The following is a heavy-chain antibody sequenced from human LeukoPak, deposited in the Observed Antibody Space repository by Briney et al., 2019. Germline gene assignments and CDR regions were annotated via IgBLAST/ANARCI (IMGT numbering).Heavy chain of an antibody. CDR2: IKSNTDDGTT. D-gene: IGHD3-3*01. Sequence: GGSLRLSCAASGFTFSNAWMSWVRQAPGKGLEWVGRIKSNTDDGTTDYAAPVKGRFTISRDDSKNTLFLQMNRLKTEDTAVYYCITDREGLRLLFYYYMDVWGKGTTVTVSS. CDR3: ITDREGLRLLFYYYMDV. CDR1: GFTFSNAW. V-gene: IGHV3-15*01. J-gene: IGHJ6*03.